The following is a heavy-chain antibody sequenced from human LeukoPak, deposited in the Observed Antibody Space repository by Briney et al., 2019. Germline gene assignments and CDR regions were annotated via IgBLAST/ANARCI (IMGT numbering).Heavy chain of an antibody. CDR3: ARAGGYGLIDY. CDR2: IYHSGTTYSGST. V-gene: IGHV4-59*12. D-gene: IGHD5-18*01. J-gene: IGHJ4*02. Sequence: SETLSLTCTVSGGSFSSYFWSWLRQPPGKGLEWIGSIYHSGTTYSGSTYYNPSLKSRVTISLDTSKNQFSLKVGSMTAADTAVYYCARAGGYGLIDYWGQGTMVTVSS. CDR1: GGSFSSYF.